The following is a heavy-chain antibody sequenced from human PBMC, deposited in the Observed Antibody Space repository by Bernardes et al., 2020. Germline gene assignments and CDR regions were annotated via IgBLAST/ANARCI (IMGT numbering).Heavy chain of an antibody. D-gene: IGHD4-17*01. CDR3: ARYNYGDYLWWFDP. J-gene: IGHJ5*02. V-gene: IGHV4-39*01. Sequence: TLSLTCTVSGGSISSSSYYWGWIRQPPGKGLEWIGSIYYSGSTYYNPSLKSRVTISVDTSKNQFSLKLSSVTAADTAVYYCARYNYGDYLWWFDPWGQGTLVTVSS. CDR1: GGSISSSSYY. CDR2: IYYSGST.